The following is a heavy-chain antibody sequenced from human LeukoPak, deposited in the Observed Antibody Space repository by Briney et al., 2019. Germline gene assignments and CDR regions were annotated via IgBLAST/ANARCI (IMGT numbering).Heavy chain of an antibody. CDR1: GMSVSENY. CDR3: AKVRMDGSGINYFDY. D-gene: IGHD3-10*01. CDR2: INRDGTT. J-gene: IGHJ4*02. V-gene: IGHV3-53*01. Sequence: GGSLRLSCAASGMSVSENYMSWVRQAPGKGLEWVCVINRDGTTDYADSVKGRFTISRDNSKNTLYLQMNSLRAEDTAVYYCAKVRMDGSGINYFDYWGQGTLVTVSS.